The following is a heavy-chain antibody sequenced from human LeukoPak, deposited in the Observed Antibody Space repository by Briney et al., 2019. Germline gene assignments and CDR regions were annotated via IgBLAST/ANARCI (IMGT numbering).Heavy chain of an antibody. Sequence: GGSLRLSCAASGFTFTNSWMSWVRQATGKGLEWVANIKPDGSKKYYVDSVKGRFTISRDNAKNSLYLQMNSLRAEDTAVYYCARVNTNWPLDYWGQGTLVSVSS. J-gene: IGHJ4*02. CDR3: ARVNTNWPLDY. CDR2: IKPDGSKK. D-gene: IGHD1-1*01. V-gene: IGHV3-7*05. CDR1: GFTFTNSW.